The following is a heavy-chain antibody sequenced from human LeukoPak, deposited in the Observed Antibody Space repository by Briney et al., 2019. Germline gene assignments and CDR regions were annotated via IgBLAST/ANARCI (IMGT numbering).Heavy chain of an antibody. CDR3: ARDRSYCSGGSCSYYFDY. V-gene: IGHV4-38-2*02. Sequence: PSETLSLTCTVSGYSISSGYYWGWIRQPPGKGLEWIGSIYHSGSTYYNPSLKSRVTISVDTSKNQFSLKLSSVTAADTAVYYCARDRSYCSGGSCSYYFDYWGQGTLVTVSS. J-gene: IGHJ4*02. D-gene: IGHD2-15*01. CDR1: GYSISSGYY. CDR2: IYHSGST.